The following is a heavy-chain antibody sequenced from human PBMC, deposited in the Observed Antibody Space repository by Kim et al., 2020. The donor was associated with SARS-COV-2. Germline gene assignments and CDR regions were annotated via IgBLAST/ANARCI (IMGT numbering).Heavy chain of an antibody. CDR2: INHSGST. V-gene: IGHV4-34*01. CDR3: AREGPLWHPLFDY. CDR1: GGSFSGYY. Sequence: SETLSLTCAVYGGSFSGYYWSWIRQPPGKGLEWIGEINHSGSTNYNPSLKSRVTISVDTSKNQFSLKLSSVTAADTAVYYCAREGPLWHPLFDYWGQGTLVTVSS. D-gene: IGHD3-10*01. J-gene: IGHJ4*02.